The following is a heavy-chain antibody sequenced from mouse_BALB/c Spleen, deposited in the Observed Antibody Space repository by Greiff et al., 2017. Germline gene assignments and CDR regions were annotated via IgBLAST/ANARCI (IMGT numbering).Heavy chain of an antibody. CDR1: GYTFTDYA. CDR3: ARDPTATSYYYAMDY. D-gene: IGHD1-2*01. J-gene: IGHJ4*01. V-gene: IGHV1-67*01. CDR2: ISTYYGNT. Sequence: VQLQESGPELVRPGVSVKISCKGSGYTFTDYAMHWVKQSHAKSLEWIGVISTYYGNTNYNQKFKGKATMTVDKSSSTAYMELARLTSEDSAIYYCARDPTATSYYYAMDYWGQGTSVTVSS.